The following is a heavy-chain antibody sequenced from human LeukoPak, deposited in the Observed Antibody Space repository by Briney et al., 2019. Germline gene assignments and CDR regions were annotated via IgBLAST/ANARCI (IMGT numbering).Heavy chain of an antibody. CDR1: GYSFTSCW. D-gene: IGHD6-13*01. J-gene: IGHJ4*02. CDR2: IYPGDSDT. Sequence: GESLKISCKGSGYSFTSCWIGWVRQMPGKGLEWMGVIYPGDSDTRYSPSFQGQVTISADRSISTAYLQWSSLKASDTAMYYCARGQAAAVRFDYWGQGTLVTASS. CDR3: ARGQAAAVRFDY. V-gene: IGHV5-51*01.